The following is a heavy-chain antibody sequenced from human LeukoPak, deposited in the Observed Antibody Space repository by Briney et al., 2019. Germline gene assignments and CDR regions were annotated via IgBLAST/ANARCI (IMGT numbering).Heavy chain of an antibody. CDR2: INPSGGST. CDR1: GYTFTSYY. V-gene: IGHV1-46*01. Sequence: ASVTVSCTASGYTFTSYYMHWVRQPPGQGLEWMGIINPSGGSTSYAQTFQGRVTMTRDMSTSTVYMELSSLRSEDTAVYYCARGLTIFGVVIMGPFDPWGQGTLVTVSS. J-gene: IGHJ5*02. CDR3: ARGLTIFGVVIMGPFDP. D-gene: IGHD3-3*01.